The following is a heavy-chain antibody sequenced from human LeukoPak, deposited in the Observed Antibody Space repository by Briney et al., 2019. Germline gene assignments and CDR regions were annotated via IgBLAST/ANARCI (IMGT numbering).Heavy chain of an antibody. CDR3: ARDSGNLRDDAFDI. D-gene: IGHD1-14*01. J-gene: IGHJ3*02. V-gene: IGHV1-2*06. CDR2: INPNSGGT. CDR1: GYTFTGYY. Sequence: ASVKVSCKASGYTFTGYYMHWVRQAPGQGLEWMGRINPNSGGTNYAQKFQGRVTMTRDTSISTAYMELSRLRSDDTAVYYCARDSGNLRDDAFDIWGQGTMVTVSS.